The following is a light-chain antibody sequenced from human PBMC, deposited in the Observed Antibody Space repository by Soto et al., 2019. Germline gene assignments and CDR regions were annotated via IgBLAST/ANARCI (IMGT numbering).Light chain of an antibody. CDR1: SSDVGGYNF. CDR3: CSYRGTSTLYV. Sequence: QSALTQPRSVSGSPGQSVTISCTGTSSDVGGYNFVSWYQQYPGKAPKLLIYDVTKRPSGVPDRFSGSKSGNTASLTISGLQTEDEADYYCCSYRGTSTLYVFGTGTKATVL. V-gene: IGLV2-11*01. CDR2: DVT. J-gene: IGLJ1*01.